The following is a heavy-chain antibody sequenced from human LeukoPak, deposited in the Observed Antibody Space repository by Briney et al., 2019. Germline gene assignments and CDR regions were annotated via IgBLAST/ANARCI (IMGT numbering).Heavy chain of an antibody. V-gene: IGHV4-30-2*01. J-gene: IGHJ6*04. CDR2: IYHSGST. Sequence: PSQTLSLTCAVPGGSISSGGYSWSWIRQPPGKGLGWIGYIYHSGSTYYNPSLKSRVTISVDRSKNQFSLKLSSVTAADTAVYYCARAPYYYGMDVWGKGTTATVSS. CDR3: ARAPYYYGMDV. CDR1: GGSISSGGYS.